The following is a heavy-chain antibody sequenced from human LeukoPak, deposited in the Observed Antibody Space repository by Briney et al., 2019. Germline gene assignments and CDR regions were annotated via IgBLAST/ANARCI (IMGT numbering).Heavy chain of an antibody. CDR2: ISVNGNT. CDR1: GFTLSSYA. J-gene: IGHJ6*04. Sequence: GGSLRLSCAASGFTLSSYAMSWVRQGPGKGLEWVSAISVNGNTYHADSVKGRFTISRDSYKNSLYLQMNSLRAEDTAVYSCAELGITMIGGVWGKGTTVTISS. CDR3: AELGITMIGGV. D-gene: IGHD3-10*02. V-gene: IGHV3-23*01.